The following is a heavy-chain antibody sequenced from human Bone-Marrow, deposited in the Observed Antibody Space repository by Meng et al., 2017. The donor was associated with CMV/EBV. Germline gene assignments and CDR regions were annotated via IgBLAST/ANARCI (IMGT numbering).Heavy chain of an antibody. Sequence: LRLSCNVSGGSISSGGYYWSWIRQQPGKGLEWIGYVYYSGSAYYNPSLKSRVSISVDTSNNQFSLKLSSVTAADTAVYYCATDISVYVYIDFWGPGTPVTVSS. D-gene: IGHD3-22*01. V-gene: IGHV4-31*03. CDR1: GGSISSGGYY. CDR3: ATDISVYVYIDF. CDR2: VYYSGSA. J-gene: IGHJ4*02.